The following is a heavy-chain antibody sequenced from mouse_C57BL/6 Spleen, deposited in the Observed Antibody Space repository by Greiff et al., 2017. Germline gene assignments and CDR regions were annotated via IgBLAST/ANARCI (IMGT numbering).Heavy chain of an antibody. V-gene: IGHV1-15*01. CDR3: TTKGITTVVATGYFDY. D-gene: IGHD1-1*01. CDR2: IDPETGGT. Sequence: QVQLQQSGAELVRPGASVTLSCKASGYTFTDYEMHWVKQTPVHGLEWIGAIDPETGGTAYNQKFKGKAILTADKSSSTAYMELRSLTSEDSAVYYCTTKGITTVVATGYFDYWGQGTTLTVSS. J-gene: IGHJ2*01. CDR1: GYTFTDYE.